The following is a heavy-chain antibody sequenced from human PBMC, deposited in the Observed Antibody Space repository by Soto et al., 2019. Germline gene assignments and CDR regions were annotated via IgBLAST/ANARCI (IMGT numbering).Heavy chain of an antibody. CDR1: GFTFSDYY. CDR2: ISSSGNTI. J-gene: IGHJ4*02. CDR3: AKMSSENYYDPVFC. V-gene: IGHV3-11*01. D-gene: IGHD3-22*01. Sequence: QVQLVESGGGLVQTSGSLRIACVASGFTFSDYYMSWVRQAPGKGLEWVSYISSSGNTIYYADSVKGRFTISRDNAKNSVYLQMNSLRAEDTALYFCAKMSSENYYDPVFCWGQGTRVTVAS.